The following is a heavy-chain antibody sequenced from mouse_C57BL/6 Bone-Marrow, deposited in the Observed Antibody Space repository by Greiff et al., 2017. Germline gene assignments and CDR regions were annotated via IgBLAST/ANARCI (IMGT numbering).Heavy chain of an antibody. D-gene: IGHD1-1*01. V-gene: IGHV1-76*01. CDR2: IYPGSGNT. Sequence: QVQLQQSGAELVRPGASVKLSCKASGYTFTDYYINWVKQRPGQGLEWIARIYPGSGNTYYNEKFKGKATLTAEKSSSTAYMQLSSLTSEDSAVYFCARWGTTVVEGYFDVWGTGTTVTVSS. CDR1: GYTFTDYY. CDR3: ARWGTTVVEGYFDV. J-gene: IGHJ1*03.